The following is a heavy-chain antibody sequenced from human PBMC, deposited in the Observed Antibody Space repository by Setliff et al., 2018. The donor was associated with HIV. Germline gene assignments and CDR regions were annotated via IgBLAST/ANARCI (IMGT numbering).Heavy chain of an antibody. J-gene: IGHJ4*02. CDR2: IYTSGRT. CDR1: GGSISSGIYY. V-gene: IGHV4-61*02. Sequence: PSETLSLTCTVSGGSISSGIYYWSWIRQPAGKGLEWIGRIYTSGRTNYNPSLKSRGTISVDTSKNQCSLKLSSVTAADTAVYYFARGEYYFDYLGQGTLVTVAS. CDR3: ARGEYYFDY.